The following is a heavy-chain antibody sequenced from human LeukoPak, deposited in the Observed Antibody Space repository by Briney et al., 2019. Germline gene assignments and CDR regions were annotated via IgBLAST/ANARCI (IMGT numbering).Heavy chain of an antibody. CDR2: ISGSGGST. CDR3: TKALRGRYYDILTGSRLFDY. CDR1: GFTFTNYA. V-gene: IGHV3-23*01. D-gene: IGHD3-9*01. J-gene: IGHJ4*02. Sequence: GGSLRLSCTASGFTFTNYAMSWVRQAPGKGLEWVSAISGSGGSTYYADSVKGRFTISRDNSKNTLYLQMNSLRAEDTAVYYCTKALRGRYYDILTGSRLFDYWGQGTLVTVSS.